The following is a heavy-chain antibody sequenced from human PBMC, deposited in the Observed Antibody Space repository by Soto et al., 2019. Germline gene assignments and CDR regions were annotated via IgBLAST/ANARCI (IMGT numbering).Heavy chain of an antibody. CDR1: GFTFSSYG. J-gene: IGHJ4*02. CDR3: ARESTKRSKVDY. V-gene: IGHV3-33*01. CDR2: IWYDGSNK. Sequence: PGGSLRLSCAASGFTFSSYGMHWVRQAPGKGLEWVAVIWYDGSNKYYADSVKGRFTISRDNSKNTLYLQMNSLRAEDTAVYYCARESTKRSKVDYWGQGTLVTVSS. D-gene: IGHD2-8*01.